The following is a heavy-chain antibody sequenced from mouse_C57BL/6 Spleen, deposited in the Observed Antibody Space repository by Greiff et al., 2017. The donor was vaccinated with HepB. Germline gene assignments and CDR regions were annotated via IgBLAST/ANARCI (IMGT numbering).Heavy chain of an antibody. V-gene: IGHV14-2*01. CDR1: GFNIKDYY. CDR2: IDPEDGET. CDR3: RACEGYYRHFDV. J-gene: IGHJ1*03. D-gene: IGHD2-3*01. Sequence: EVQVVESGAELVKPGASVKLSCTASGFNIKDYYMHWVKQRTEQGLEWIGRIDPEDGETKYAPKFQGKATITADTSSNTAYLQLSSLTSEDTAVYYCRACEGYYRHFDVWGTGTTVTVSS.